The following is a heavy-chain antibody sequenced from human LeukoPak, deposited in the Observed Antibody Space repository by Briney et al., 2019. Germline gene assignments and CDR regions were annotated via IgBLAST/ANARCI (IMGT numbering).Heavy chain of an antibody. J-gene: IGHJ5*02. Sequence: SETLSLTCTVSGGSISSSSYYWGWIRQPAGKGLEWIGRIYTSGSTNYNPSLKSRVTMSVDTSKNQFSLKLSSVTAADTAVYYCARAGYCSSTSCPPRWFDPWGQGTLVTVSS. D-gene: IGHD2-2*01. V-gene: IGHV4-61*02. CDR1: GGSISSSSYY. CDR2: IYTSGST. CDR3: ARAGYCSSTSCPPRWFDP.